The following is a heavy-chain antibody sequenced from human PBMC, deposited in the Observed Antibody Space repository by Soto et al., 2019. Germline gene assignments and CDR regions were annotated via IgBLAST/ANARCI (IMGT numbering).Heavy chain of an antibody. J-gene: IGHJ3*02. Sequence: QLHLVQSGAVVKKPGASVTVSCSASGYPVTAYYMHWVRQAPGRGLEWMGGINPATGAAKYTHTFLGRVTMTRDTSTSTVFMELSGLTSEDTAVFYCARGGGVGVAGSAAFDMWGQGTLVTVSS. CDR1: GYPVTAYY. CDR3: ARGGGVGVAGSAAFDM. D-gene: IGHD3-3*01. V-gene: IGHV1-2*07. CDR2: INPATGAA.